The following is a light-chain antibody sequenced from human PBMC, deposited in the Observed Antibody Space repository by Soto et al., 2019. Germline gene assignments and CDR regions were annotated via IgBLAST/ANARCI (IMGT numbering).Light chain of an antibody. CDR1: QSVSSN. CDR2: SAS. V-gene: IGKV3-15*01. CDR3: QQYNKWPPIT. Sequence: EIVLTQSPGTLSLSPVERATLSCMASQSVSSNLAWYQQKPGLPPRLLIYSASTRATGIPARFSGSGSGTEFTLTISSLQSEDFAVYYCQQYNKWPPITFGQGTRREIK. J-gene: IGKJ5*01.